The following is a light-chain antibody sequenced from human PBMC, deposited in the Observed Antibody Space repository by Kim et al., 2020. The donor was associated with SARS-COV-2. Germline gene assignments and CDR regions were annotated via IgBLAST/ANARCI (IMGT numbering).Light chain of an antibody. CDR2: WAS. J-gene: IGKJ2*03. CDR3: QQYYSTPPS. Sequence: RATRNCKSSQTVLYNSNNKNYLAWYQQKPGQAPKLLIYWASIRESGVSDRFSGSGSETDFTLTISSLQAEDVAVYYCQQYYSTPPSFGQGTKLGI. CDR1: QTVLYNSNNKNY. V-gene: IGKV4-1*01.